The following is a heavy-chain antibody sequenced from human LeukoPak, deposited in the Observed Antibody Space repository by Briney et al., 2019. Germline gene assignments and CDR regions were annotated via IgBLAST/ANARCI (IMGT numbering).Heavy chain of an antibody. V-gene: IGHV3-9*01. CDR3: AKGDWLDY. D-gene: IGHD1-26*01. J-gene: IGHJ4*02. Sequence: GGSLRLSCAASGFSFDDFAMHWVRQAPGRGLEWVSGISWNSGSITYADSVKGRFTISRDNAKSSLYLQMDSLRTEDTALYYCAKGDWLDYWSQGTLVTVSS. CDR2: ISWNSGSI. CDR1: GFSFDDFA.